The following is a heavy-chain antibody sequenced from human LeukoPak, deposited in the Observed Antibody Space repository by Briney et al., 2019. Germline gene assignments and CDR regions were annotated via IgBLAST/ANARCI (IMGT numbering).Heavy chain of an antibody. CDR3: ATKGFRPELNTDS. Sequence: ASVKVSCKVSGYTLTELFMHWGREAPGKGLEWRGGFSPEDGETIYAQKFQGRVTLTEDTSTDTAYMELSSLRSEDTAVYYCATKGFRPELNTDSWGQGTLVTVSP. V-gene: IGHV1-24*01. CDR1: GYTLTELF. J-gene: IGHJ4*02. D-gene: IGHD1-26*01. CDR2: FSPEDGET.